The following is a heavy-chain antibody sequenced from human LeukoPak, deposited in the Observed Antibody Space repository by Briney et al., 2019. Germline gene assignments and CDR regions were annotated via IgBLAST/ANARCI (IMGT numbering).Heavy chain of an antibody. Sequence: GGSLRLSCAASGFTVSSIHMVWVRQAPGKGLEWVSVTYTGGNSYYADSVKGRFTISRDNSKNTLYLQMNSLRAEDTAVYYCADSTTVRGTPMGAFDIWGQGTMVTVSS. J-gene: IGHJ3*02. CDR1: GFTVSSIH. V-gene: IGHV3-53*01. CDR3: ADSTTVRGTPMGAFDI. D-gene: IGHD3-10*01. CDR2: TYTGGNS.